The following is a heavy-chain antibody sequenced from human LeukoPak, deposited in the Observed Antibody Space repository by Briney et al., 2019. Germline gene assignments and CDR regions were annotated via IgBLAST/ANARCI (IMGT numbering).Heavy chain of an antibody. J-gene: IGHJ5*02. D-gene: IGHD6-19*01. Sequence: GASVKVSCKASGYTFTSYDINWVRLATGQGLEWMGWMNPNSGNTGYAQKFQGRVTITRNTSISTAYMELSSLRSEDTAVYYCARGSGWYVLRGFDPWGQGTLVTVSS. CDR2: MNPNSGNT. CDR1: GYTFTSYD. CDR3: ARGSGWYVLRGFDP. V-gene: IGHV1-8*03.